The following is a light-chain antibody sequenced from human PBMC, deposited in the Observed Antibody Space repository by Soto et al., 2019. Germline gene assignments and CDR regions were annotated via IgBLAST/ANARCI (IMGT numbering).Light chain of an antibody. CDR3: RSYTSSSTVV. V-gene: IGLV2-14*01. CDR2: DVS. J-gene: IGLJ2*01. CDR1: SSDVGAYNY. Sequence: QSALTQPASVSGSPGQSITISCTGTSSDVGAYNYVSWYQQHPGKVPKLMIYDVSNRPSGGSNRCSGSKSGNTASLTISVLQDEDEADYYCRSYTSSSTVVFGGGTKLTVL.